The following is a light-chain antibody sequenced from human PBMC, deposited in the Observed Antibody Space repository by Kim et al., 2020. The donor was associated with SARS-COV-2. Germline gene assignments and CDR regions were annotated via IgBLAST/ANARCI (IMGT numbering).Light chain of an antibody. CDR3: QRYGGSPPMT. Sequence: ENVLTQSPGTLSLSPGERATLSCRPSQSVSSRYLAWYQQKPGQAPRLLIYGASNRATGIPDRFSGSGSGTDFTLTISRLEPEDFAVYYCQRYGGSPPMTFGQGTRLEIK. V-gene: IGKV3-20*01. CDR2: GAS. J-gene: IGKJ5*01. CDR1: QSVSSRY.